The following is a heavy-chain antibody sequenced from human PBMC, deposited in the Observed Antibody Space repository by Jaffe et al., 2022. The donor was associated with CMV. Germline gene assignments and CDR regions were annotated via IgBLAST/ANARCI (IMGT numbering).Heavy chain of an antibody. CDR2: IHIDGSGI. CDR1: GFTLTSHW. Sequence: EVQLVESGGALVQPGGSLRLACEASGFTLTSHWMHWVRQGPGKGLMWVSGIHIDGSGIAYADSVKGRFTISRDNAKNTLYLQMNSLKVEDTAVYYCARSIPPYFYYYMDVWGKGTTVTVSS. CDR3: ARSIPPYFYYYMDV. J-gene: IGHJ6*03. V-gene: IGHV3-74*01.